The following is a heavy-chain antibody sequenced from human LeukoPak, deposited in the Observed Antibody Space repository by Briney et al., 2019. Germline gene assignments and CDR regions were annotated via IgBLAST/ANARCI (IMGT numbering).Heavy chain of an antibody. D-gene: IGHD3-10*01. CDR3: AKDRITMVRGLGYYGMDV. CDR1: GFTFDDYA. V-gene: IGHV3-9*01. Sequence: GGSLRLSCAASGFTFDDYAMHWVRQAPGKGLEWVSGISWNSGDIGYADSVKGRFTISRDNSKNTLYLQMNSLRAEDTAVYYCAKDRITMVRGLGYYGMDVWGQGTTVTVSS. J-gene: IGHJ6*02. CDR2: ISWNSGDI.